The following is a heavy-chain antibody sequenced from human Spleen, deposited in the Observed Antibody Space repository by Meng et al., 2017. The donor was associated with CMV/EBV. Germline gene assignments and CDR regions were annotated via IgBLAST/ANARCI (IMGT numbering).Heavy chain of an antibody. Sequence: FNSYAINWVRQAPGKGLEWVAIISYDGNNKHYADSVKGRFTISRDNSKNTVYLQMNSLRPEDTAVYYCARDGYGDSSGYYYVGWFDPWGQGSLVTVSS. CDR2: ISYDGNNK. CDR1: FNSYA. V-gene: IGHV3-30-3*01. J-gene: IGHJ5*02. CDR3: ARDGYGDSSGYYYVGWFDP. D-gene: IGHD3-22*01.